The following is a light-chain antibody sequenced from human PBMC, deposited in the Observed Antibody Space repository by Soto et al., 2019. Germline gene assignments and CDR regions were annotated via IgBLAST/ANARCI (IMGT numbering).Light chain of an antibody. CDR3: CSYAGSYTFV. CDR1: SSDVGGYNY. V-gene: IGLV2-11*01. CDR2: DVS. J-gene: IGLJ1*01. Sequence: QYALTQPRSVSGSPGQSVTISCTGTSSDVGGYNYVSWYQQHPGKAPKLMIYDVSKRPSGVPDRFSGSKSGNTASLTISGHQAEDEDDYYCCSYAGSYTFVFGTGTKVTVL.